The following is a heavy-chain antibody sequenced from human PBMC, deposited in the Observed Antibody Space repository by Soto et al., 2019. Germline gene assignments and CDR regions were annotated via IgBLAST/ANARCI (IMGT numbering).Heavy chain of an antibody. J-gene: IGHJ6*02. CDR2: IIPIFGTA. CDR3: ARAGYYYGSGSTATPYGMDV. CDR1: GGTFCSYA. D-gene: IGHD3-10*01. Sequence: QVQLVQSGAEVKKPGSSVKVSCKASGGTFCSYAISWVRQAPGQGLEWMGGIIPIFGTANYAQKFQGRVTITADESTSTAYMELSSLRSEDTAVYYCARAGYYYGSGSTATPYGMDVWGQGTTVTVSS. V-gene: IGHV1-69*01.